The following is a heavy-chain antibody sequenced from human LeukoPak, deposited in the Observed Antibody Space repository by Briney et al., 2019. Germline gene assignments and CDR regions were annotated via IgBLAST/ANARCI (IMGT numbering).Heavy chain of an antibody. Sequence: SETLSLTCTVSGGSISSSSYYWGWIRQPPGKGPEWIGSIYYSGTTYYNPSLKSRVTISVDTSKNQFSLRLSSVTAADTAVYYCARHRSYYESRDAFDIWGQGTMVTVSS. V-gene: IGHV4-39*01. CDR2: IYYSGTT. CDR1: GGSISSSSYY. J-gene: IGHJ3*02. CDR3: ARHRSYYESRDAFDI. D-gene: IGHD3-3*01.